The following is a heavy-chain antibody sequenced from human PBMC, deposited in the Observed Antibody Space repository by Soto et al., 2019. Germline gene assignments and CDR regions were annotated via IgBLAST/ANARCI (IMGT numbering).Heavy chain of an antibody. D-gene: IGHD2-21*01. Sequence: SETLSLTCTVSGVSIHNSHSFWGWIRQPPGKGLEFIGTVYYSGGAHYNSSLKSRVTISVDTANNQVSLRMRSLTAADTAVYYCGRVVEGATRHTDLDSWGQGTLVTVSA. CDR2: VYYSGGA. J-gene: IGHJ5*01. CDR3: GRVVEGATRHTDLDS. CDR1: GVSIHNSHSF. V-gene: IGHV4-39*01.